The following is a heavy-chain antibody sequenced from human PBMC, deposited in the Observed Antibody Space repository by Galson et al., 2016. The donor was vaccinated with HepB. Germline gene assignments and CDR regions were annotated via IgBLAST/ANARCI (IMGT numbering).Heavy chain of an antibody. V-gene: IGHV4-30-2*01. D-gene: IGHD3-16*01. J-gene: IGHJ3*02. CDR1: GGSISSGGYS. Sequence: TLSLTCAVSGGSISSGGYSWSWIRQPPGKGLEWIGYIYHSGSTYYNPSLKSRVTILADRSKNQSSLKLSSVTAADTAVYYCARGIMITFGGVISDAFDIWGQGTMVTVSS. CDR2: IYHSGST. CDR3: ARGIMITFGGVISDAFDI.